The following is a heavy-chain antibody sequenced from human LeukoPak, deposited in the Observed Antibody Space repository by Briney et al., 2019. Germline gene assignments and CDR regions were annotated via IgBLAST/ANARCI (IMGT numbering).Heavy chain of an antibody. CDR1: GGSISSYY. CDR2: IYYSGST. CDR3: ARVSAAHGAFDI. Sequence: PSETLSLTCTVSGGSISSYYRSWIRQPPGEGREWIGYIYYSGSTNYNTSLKCRVTISVYTAKNQFSLKLSSVTAADTAVYYCARVSAAHGAFDIWGQGTMVTVSS. J-gene: IGHJ3*02. V-gene: IGHV4-59*01. D-gene: IGHD6-25*01.